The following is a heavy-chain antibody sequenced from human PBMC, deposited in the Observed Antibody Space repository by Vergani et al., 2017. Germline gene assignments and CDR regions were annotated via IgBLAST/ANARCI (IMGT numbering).Heavy chain of an antibody. Sequence: QLQLQESGSGLVKPSQTLSLTCAVSGGSISSGGYSWSWIRQPPGKGLEWIGYIYHSGSTYYNLSLKSRVTISVDRSKNKFSLKLSSVTAADTAVYYCARVGDYYDSSGYYGYAFDIWGQGTMVTVSS. D-gene: IGHD3-22*01. J-gene: IGHJ3*02. V-gene: IGHV4-30-2*01. CDR2: IYHSGST. CDR3: ARVGDYYDSSGYYGYAFDI. CDR1: GGSISSGGYS.